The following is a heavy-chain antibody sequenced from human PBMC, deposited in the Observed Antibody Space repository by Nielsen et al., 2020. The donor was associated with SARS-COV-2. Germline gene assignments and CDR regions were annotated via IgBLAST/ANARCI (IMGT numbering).Heavy chain of an antibody. Sequence: SETLSLTCAVYGGSFSGYYWSWIRQSPGKGLEWIGEINHSGSTNYNPSLKSRVTISVDTSKNQFSLKLSSVTAADTAVYYCARGQDTAMVTRTDFDYWGQGTLVTVSS. CDR2: INHSGST. CDR3: ARGQDTAMVTRTDFDY. V-gene: IGHV4-34*01. D-gene: IGHD5-18*01. CDR1: GGSFSGYY. J-gene: IGHJ4*02.